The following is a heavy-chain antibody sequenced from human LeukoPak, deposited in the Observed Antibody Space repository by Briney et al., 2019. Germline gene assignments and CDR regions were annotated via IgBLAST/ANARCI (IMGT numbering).Heavy chain of an antibody. D-gene: IGHD2-2*01. CDR2: IYYSGST. Sequence: SETLSLTCTVSGGSISSGGYYWSWIRQHPGKGLEWIGYIYYSGSTYYNPSLKSRVTISVDTSKNQFSLKLSSVTAADTAEYYCARDQLLTFDYWGQGTLVTVSS. V-gene: IGHV4-31*03. CDR1: GGSISSGGYY. CDR3: ARDQLLTFDY. J-gene: IGHJ4*02.